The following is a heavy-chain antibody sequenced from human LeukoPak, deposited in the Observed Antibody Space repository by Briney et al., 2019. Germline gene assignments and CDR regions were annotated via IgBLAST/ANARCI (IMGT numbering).Heavy chain of an antibody. Sequence: GGSLRLSCAASGFTFSSFGMHWVRQAPGKGLEWVASIWSDGSNGNYADSVKGRFTISRDNSKNTLYLQMNSLRAEDTAVYYCAKDWSGPLDYWGQGTRVTASS. D-gene: IGHD3/OR15-3a*01. J-gene: IGHJ4*02. V-gene: IGHV3-30*02. CDR2: IWSDGSNG. CDR1: GFTFSSFG. CDR3: AKDWSGPLDY.